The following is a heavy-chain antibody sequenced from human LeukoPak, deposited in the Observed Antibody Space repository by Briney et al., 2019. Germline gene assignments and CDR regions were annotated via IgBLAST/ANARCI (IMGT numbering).Heavy chain of an antibody. CDR1: GFTFDDYA. J-gene: IGHJ4*02. CDR2: ISGSDGRT. Sequence: GGSLRLSCAASGFTFDDYAMHWVRQAPGKGLEWVSGISGSDGRTYYADSVKGRFTISRDNSKNTLYLQMNSLRAEDTAVYYCAKEKYSSGFFDYWGQGTLVTVSS. CDR3: AKEKYSSGFFDY. V-gene: IGHV3-23*01. D-gene: IGHD6-19*01.